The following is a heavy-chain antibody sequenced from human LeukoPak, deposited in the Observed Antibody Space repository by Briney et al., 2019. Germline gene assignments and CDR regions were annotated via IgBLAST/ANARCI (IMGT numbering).Heavy chain of an antibody. D-gene: IGHD6-6*01. CDR3: ARAGTEYSSSSGLGFDY. CDR1: GGSISSYY. V-gene: IGHV4-59*01. J-gene: IGHJ4*02. Sequence: KPSETLSLTCTVSGGSISSYYWSWIRQPPGKGLEWIGYIYYSGSTNYNPSLKSRVTISVDTSKNQFSLKLSSVTAADTAVYYCARAGTEYSSSSGLGFDYWGQGTLVTVSS. CDR2: IYYSGST.